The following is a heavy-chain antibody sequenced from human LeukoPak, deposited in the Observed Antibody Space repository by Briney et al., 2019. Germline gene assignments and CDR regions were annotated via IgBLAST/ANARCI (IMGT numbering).Heavy chain of an antibody. D-gene: IGHD6-19*01. CDR3: ARVYSSGWYYFDY. V-gene: IGHV4-59*01. CDR2: IYYSGST. Sequence: PSETLSLTCTVSGGSISSYYWSWIRQPPGKGLEWIGYIYYSGSTNYNPSLKSRVTISVDTSKNQFPLKLSSVTAADTAVYYCARVYSSGWYYFDYWGQGTLVTVS. J-gene: IGHJ4*02. CDR1: GGSISSYY.